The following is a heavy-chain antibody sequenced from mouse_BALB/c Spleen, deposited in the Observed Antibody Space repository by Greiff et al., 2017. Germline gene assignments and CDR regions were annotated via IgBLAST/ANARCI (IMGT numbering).Heavy chain of an antibody. CDR1: GYTFTSYW. D-gene: IGHD2-1*01. CDR3: ARGGNLRDFDV. Sequence: QVQLQQSGTVLARPGASVKMSCKASGYTFTSYWMNWVKQRPGRGLEWIGRIDPSDSETHYNQKFKDKATLTVDKSSSTAYIQLSSLTSEDSAVYYCARGGNLRDFDVWGAGTTVTVSS. J-gene: IGHJ1*01. V-gene: IGHV1-61*01. CDR2: IDPSDSET.